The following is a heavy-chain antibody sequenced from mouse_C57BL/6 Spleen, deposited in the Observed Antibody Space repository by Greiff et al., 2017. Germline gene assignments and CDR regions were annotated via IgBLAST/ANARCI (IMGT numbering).Heavy chain of an antibody. CDR3: GGSTMVTKFAY. V-gene: IGHV1-42*01. Sequence: EVQLVESGPELVKPGASVKISCKASGYSFTGYYMNWVKQSPEKSLEWIGEINPSTGGTTYNQKFKAKDTLTVDKSSSTAYKQLKSLTSEDSAVYYCGGSTMVTKFAYWGQGTLVTVSA. CDR1: GYSFTGYY. J-gene: IGHJ3*01. D-gene: IGHD2-2*01. CDR2: INPSTGGT.